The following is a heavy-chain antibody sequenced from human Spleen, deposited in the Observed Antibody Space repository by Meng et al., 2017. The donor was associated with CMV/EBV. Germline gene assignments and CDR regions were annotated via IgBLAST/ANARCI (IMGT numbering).Heavy chain of an antibody. Sequence: GGSLRLSCAASGLTFSSRWMRWFRQAPGKGLEWVSSISSSSSYIYYADSVKGRFTISRDNAKNSLYLQMNSLRAEDTAVYYCAWGATSAFDIWGQGTMVTVSS. CDR2: ISSSSSYI. CDR3: AWGATSAFDI. D-gene: IGHD1-26*01. CDR1: GLTFSSRW. V-gene: IGHV3-21*01. J-gene: IGHJ3*02.